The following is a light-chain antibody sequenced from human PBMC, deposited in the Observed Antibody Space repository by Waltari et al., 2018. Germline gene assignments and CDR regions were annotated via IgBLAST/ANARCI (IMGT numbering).Light chain of an antibody. V-gene: IGKV3-20*01. Sequence: EIVLTQSPGTLSLSPGERVTLSCRASQSIGTFLARYQQKPGQPPRLLIYGASIRAAGIPDRVSGSGSGTDFSLTISRLEPEDFAVYYCQHYVRLPVTFGQGTKVQIK. CDR3: QHYVRLPVT. J-gene: IGKJ1*01. CDR2: GAS. CDR1: QSIGTF.